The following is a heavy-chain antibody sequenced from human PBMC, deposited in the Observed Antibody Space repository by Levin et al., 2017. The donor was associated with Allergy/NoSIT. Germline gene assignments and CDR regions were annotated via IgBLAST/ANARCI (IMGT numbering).Heavy chain of an antibody. J-gene: IGHJ3*01. D-gene: IGHD2-15*01. CDR2: VSASGSNT. V-gene: IGHV3-23*01. Sequence: TGGSLRLSCAASGFTFASYAMTWVRQAPGKGLEWVSGVSASGSNTDYADSVKGRFTISRDNSKNTLYLQMNSLRAEATAVFYCAKGRGYCSGGTCYYPNDAFDLWGQGTMVTVSS. CDR1: GFTFASYA. CDR3: AKGRGYCSGGTCYYPNDAFDL.